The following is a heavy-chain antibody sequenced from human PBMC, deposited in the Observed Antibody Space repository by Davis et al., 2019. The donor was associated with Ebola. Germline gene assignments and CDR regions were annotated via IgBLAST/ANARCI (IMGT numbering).Heavy chain of an antibody. CDR2: ISSSSSYT. CDR1: GFTFSSYT. V-gene: IGHV3-21*05. J-gene: IGHJ4*02. Sequence: GGSLRLSCAASGFTFSSYTMNWIRQAPGKGLEWVSYISSSSSYTNYADSVKGRFTISRDNAKNSLYLQMNSLRAEDTAVYYCARDRESYDFWSGYFDYWGQGTLVTVSS. CDR3: ARDRESYDFWSGYFDY. D-gene: IGHD3-3*01.